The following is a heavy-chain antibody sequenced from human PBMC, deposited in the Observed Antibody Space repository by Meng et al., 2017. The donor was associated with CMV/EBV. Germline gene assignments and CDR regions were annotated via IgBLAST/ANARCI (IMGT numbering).Heavy chain of an antibody. J-gene: IGHJ6*02. CDR1: GGSFSGYY. V-gene: IGHV4-34*01. Sequence: SETLSLTCAVYGGSFSGYYWSWIRQPPGKGLEWIGEINHSGSTNYNPSLKSRVTISVDTSKNQFSLKLSSVTAADTAVYYCARTGYNPYYYYYYGMDVWGQGTTVTVSS. CDR3: ARTGYNPYYYYYYGMDV. CDR2: INHSGST. D-gene: IGHD1-14*01.